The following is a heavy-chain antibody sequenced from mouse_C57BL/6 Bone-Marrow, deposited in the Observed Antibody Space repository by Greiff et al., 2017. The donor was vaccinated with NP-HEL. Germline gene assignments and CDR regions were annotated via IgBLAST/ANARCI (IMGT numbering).Heavy chain of an antibody. CDR1: GFSFTSYA. J-gene: IGHJ2*01. Sequence: VKLMESGPGLVAPSQSLSITCTVSGFSFTSYAISWVRQPPGKGLEWLGVIWTGGGTNYNSALKYRLSIRKDNSKSKVVLKMNSLQTDDTAGYYCARRGAIGYGFDYWGQGTTLTVSS. CDR2: IWTGGGT. V-gene: IGHV2-9-1*01. D-gene: IGHD2-2*01. CDR3: ARRGAIGYGFDY.